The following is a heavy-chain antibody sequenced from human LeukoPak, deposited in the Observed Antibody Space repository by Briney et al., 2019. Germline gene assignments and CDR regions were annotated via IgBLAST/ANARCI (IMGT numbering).Heavy chain of an antibody. CDR1: GFTFSSYA. Sequence: GGFLRLSCAASGFTFSSYAMHWVRQAPGRGLEWVAVISYDGSNKYYADSVKGRFTISRDNSKNTLYLQMNSLRAEDTAVYYCAGYGGSYVFDYWGQGTLVTVSS. CDR2: ISYDGSNK. CDR3: AGYGGSYVFDY. D-gene: IGHD1-26*01. J-gene: IGHJ4*02. V-gene: IGHV3-30-3*01.